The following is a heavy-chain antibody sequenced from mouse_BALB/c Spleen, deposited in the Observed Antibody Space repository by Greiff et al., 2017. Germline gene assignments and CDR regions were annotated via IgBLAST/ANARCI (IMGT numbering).Heavy chain of an antibody. J-gene: IGHJ1*01. CDR3: TRSIYDGYYWYFDV. D-gene: IGHD2-3*01. CDR2: IDPSDSDT. Sequence: QVQLQQPGAELVKPGASVKMSCKASGYTFTSYWMHWVKQRPGQGLEWIGVIDPSDSDTSYNQKFKGKATLTVDTSSSTAYMQLSSLTSEDSAVYYCTRSIYDGYYWYFDVWGEGTTVTVSS. V-gene: IGHV1S127*01. CDR1: GYTFTSYW.